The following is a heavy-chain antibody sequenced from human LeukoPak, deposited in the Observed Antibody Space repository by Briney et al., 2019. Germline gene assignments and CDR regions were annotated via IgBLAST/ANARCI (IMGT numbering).Heavy chain of an antibody. CDR1: GYTFTGYY. J-gene: IGHJ4*02. CDR2: INPNSGGT. D-gene: IGHD2-21*01. CDR3: ARDQFPNPDFDY. V-gene: IGHV1-2*02. Sequence: ASVKVSCKASGYTFTGYYMHWVRQAPGQGLEWVGWINPNSGGTNYAQKFQGRVTMTRDTSISTAYMELSRLRSDDTAVYYCARDQFPNPDFDYWGQGTLVTVSS.